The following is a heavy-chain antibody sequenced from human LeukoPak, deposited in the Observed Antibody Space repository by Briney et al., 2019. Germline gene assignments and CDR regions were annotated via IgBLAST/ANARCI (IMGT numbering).Heavy chain of an antibody. CDR2: IYPGDSDT. J-gene: IGHJ4*02. Sequence: GESLKISCKGSGYSFTSYWIGWVRQMPGKGLEWMGIIYPGDSDTRYSPSFQGQVTISADKSISTAYLQWSSLKASDTAMYYCARRYSYYDILTGYEHAAPFDYWGQGTLVTVSS. CDR1: GYSFTSYW. V-gene: IGHV5-51*01. D-gene: IGHD3-9*01. CDR3: ARRYSYYDILTGYEHAAPFDY.